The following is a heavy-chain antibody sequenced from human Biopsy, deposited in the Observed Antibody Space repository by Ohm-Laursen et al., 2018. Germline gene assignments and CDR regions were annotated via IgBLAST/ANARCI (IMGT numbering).Heavy chain of an antibody. J-gene: IGHJ4*02. CDR3: ARDGAGSYHDY. CDR1: GFTYSDYY. D-gene: IGHD3-10*01. V-gene: IGHV3-11*01. CDR2: ISGSGTTI. Sequence: GSLRLSCTASGFTYSDYYMSWIRNAPGKGLEWLSYISGSGTTIFHADSVKGRFTVSRDNAKNSLYLQMNSLTVEDTAVYYCARDGAGSYHDYWGQGTLVTVSS.